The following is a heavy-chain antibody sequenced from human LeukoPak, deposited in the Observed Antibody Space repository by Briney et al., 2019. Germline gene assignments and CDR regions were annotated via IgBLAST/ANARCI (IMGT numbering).Heavy chain of an antibody. J-gene: IGHJ4*02. V-gene: IGHV3-23*01. CDR3: TTSRPGPLIRGPRVDS. CDR1: GFTFYSQT. D-gene: IGHD3-10*01. CDR2: ISGSIGST. Sequence: GGSLRLSCAASGFTFYSQTMSWVRQAPGKGLEWVSGISGSIGSTHYADSVRGRFTISRDNSKNTLFLQMNSLRVEDTARCYCTTSRPGPLIRGPRVDSWGQGTLVTVSS.